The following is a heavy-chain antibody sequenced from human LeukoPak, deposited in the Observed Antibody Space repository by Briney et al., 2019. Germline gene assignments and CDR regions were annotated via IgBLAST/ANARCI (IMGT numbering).Heavy chain of an antibody. CDR3: ARASYSSGWYGGFFDY. CDR1: GLTLSSYR. D-gene: IGHD6-19*01. V-gene: IGHV3-74*01. J-gene: IGHJ4*02. CDR2: IETDGKSA. Sequence: PGGSLRLSCAVSGLTLSSYRMHWVRQAPGKGLVWVSAIETDGKSATYADSVKGRFTISRDNAKNSLYLQMNSLRAEDTAVYYCARASYSSGWYGGFFDYWGQGTLVTVSS.